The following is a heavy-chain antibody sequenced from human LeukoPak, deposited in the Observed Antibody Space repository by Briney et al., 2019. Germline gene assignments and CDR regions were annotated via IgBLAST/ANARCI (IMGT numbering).Heavy chain of an antibody. CDR3: ARAPIDSNSWYHAFDI. CDR2: IQQGGSHK. Sequence: GGSLRLSCAASGFTFSSYWTGWVRQAPGKGLEWVASIQQGGSHKYYMDSVEGRFTISRDNAKNSLFLQMNSLRAEDTAVYYCARAPIDSNSWYHAFDIWGQGTMVTVSS. CDR1: GFTFSSYW. J-gene: IGHJ3*02. D-gene: IGHD6-13*01. V-gene: IGHV3-7*01.